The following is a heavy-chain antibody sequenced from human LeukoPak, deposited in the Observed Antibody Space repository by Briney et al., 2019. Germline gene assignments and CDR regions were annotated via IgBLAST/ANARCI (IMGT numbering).Heavy chain of an antibody. J-gene: IGHJ4*02. Sequence: GGSLRHSCAASGFTFSSYWMHWVRQAPGKGLVWVSRINSDGSSTSYADSVKGRFTISRDNAKNTLYLQMNSLRAEDTAVYYCANFGGDRPYVDTAMEGAWDWGQGTLVTVSS. V-gene: IGHV3-74*01. CDR1: GFTFSSYW. D-gene: IGHD5-18*01. CDR3: ANFGGDRPYVDTAMEGAWD. CDR2: INSDGSST.